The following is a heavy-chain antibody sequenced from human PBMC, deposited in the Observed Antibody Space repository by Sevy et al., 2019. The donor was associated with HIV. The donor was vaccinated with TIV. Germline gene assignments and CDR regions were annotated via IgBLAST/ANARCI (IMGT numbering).Heavy chain of an antibody. CDR3: ARVGFDSSGSYNRGGYFDY. D-gene: IGHD3-22*01. CDR2: IYSGGST. CDR1: GFTVSSNY. J-gene: IGHJ4*02. V-gene: IGHV3-53*01. Sequence: GGSLRLSRAASGFTVSSNYMNWVRQAPGKGLEWVSIIYSGGSTYYADSVKGRFTISRDNSKNTLYLQMNSLRAEDTAVYYCARVGFDSSGSYNRGGYFDYWGQGTLVTVSS.